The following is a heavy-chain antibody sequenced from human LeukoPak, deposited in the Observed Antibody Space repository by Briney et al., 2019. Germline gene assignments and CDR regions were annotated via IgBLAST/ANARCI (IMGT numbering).Heavy chain of an antibody. V-gene: IGHV3-48*01. J-gene: IGHJ3*02. CDR2: ISSSSSTI. D-gene: IGHD2-21*01. Sequence: GGSLRLSCAASGFTFSSYSMNWVRQAPGKGLEWVSYISSSSSTIYYADSVKGRFNISRDNAKNSLYLQMNSLRAEDTAVYYCARDVGVAFDIWGQGTMVTVSS. CDR3: ARDVGVAFDI. CDR1: GFTFSSYS.